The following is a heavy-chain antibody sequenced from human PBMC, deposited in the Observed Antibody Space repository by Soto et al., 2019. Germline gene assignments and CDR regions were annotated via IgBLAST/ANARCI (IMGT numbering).Heavy chain of an antibody. J-gene: IGHJ6*02. CDR1: GYTFTRNG. CDR3: VKDRDSNSWPSRDV. V-gene: IGHV1-18*01. Sequence: QVHLVQSGAEVKKPGASVNVSCKTSGYTFTRNGISWVRQAPGQGLEWMGWISPNSGNIKYAQKLQGRVIMTTDTSTSTADMELRSLRSDDTAVYYCVKDRDSNSWPSRDVWGPGTTVTVSS. CDR2: ISPNSGNI. D-gene: IGHD3-22*01.